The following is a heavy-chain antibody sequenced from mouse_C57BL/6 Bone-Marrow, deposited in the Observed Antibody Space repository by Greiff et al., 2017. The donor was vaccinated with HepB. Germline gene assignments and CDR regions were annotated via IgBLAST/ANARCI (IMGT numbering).Heavy chain of an antibody. CDR1: GYSFTDYN. D-gene: IGHD1-1*01. Sequence: VQLQQSGPELVKPGASVKISCKASGYSFTDYNMNWVKQSNGKSLEWIGVINPNYGTTSYNQKFKGKATLTVDQSSSTSYMQLNSLTSEDSAVYYGAAYYYGSSYWYFDVWGTGTTVTVSS. CDR3: AAYYYGSSYWYFDV. J-gene: IGHJ1*03. CDR2: INPNYGTT. V-gene: IGHV1-39*01.